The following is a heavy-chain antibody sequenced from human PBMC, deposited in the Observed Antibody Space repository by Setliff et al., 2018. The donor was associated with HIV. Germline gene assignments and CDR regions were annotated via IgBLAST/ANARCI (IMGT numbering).Heavy chain of an antibody. J-gene: IGHJ6*03. CDR1: GFTFSSYI. CDR3: AASDYYYMDV. D-gene: IGHD2-2*01. Sequence: GGSLRLSCEVSGFTFSSYIMNWVRQAPGKGLEWVSSISRTSSYIYYADSVKGRFTISRDNAKNSLYLQMNSLRAEDTAVYYCAASDYYYMDVWGKGTTVTVSS. CDR2: ISRTSSYI. V-gene: IGHV3-21*01.